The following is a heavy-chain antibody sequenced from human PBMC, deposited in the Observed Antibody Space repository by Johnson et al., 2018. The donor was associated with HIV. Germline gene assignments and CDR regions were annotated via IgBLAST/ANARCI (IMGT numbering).Heavy chain of an antibody. D-gene: IGHD6-13*01. V-gene: IGHV3-NL1*01. CDR3: ARGGGSSSWYQADAVEI. Sequence: QVQLVESGGGVVQPGRSLRLSCAASGFTFSSYAMHWVRQAPGKGLEWVSVIYSGGSTQYADSVKGRFTISRDDSKNPLSVQMNSLRPEDTAVYYCARGGGSSSWYQADAVEIWGQGTRGTVSA. CDR1: GFTFSSYA. CDR2: IYSGGST. J-gene: IGHJ3*02.